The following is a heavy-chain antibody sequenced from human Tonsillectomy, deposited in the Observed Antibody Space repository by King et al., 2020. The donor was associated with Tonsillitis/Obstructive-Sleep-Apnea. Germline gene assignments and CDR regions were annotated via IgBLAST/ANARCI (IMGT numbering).Heavy chain of an antibody. CDR3: TTGVCTN. V-gene: IGHV3-15*01. J-gene: IGHJ4*02. CDR2: IKSQTDGGTT. D-gene: IGHD2-8*01. Sequence: EVQLVESGGGLVKPGGSLRLSCAASGFTFSDAWMSWVRQAPGKGLEWVVHIKSQTDGGTTDYAAPVKGGFTISRDDSKNTLYLQMNSLKTEDTAMYYCTTGVCTNWGQGTLVTVSS. CDR1: GFTFSDAW.